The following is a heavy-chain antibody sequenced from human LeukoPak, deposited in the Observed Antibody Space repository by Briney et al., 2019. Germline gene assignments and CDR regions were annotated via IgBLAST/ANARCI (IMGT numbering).Heavy chain of an antibody. J-gene: IGHJ4*02. CDR1: GYTFTGYY. CDR3: ATYGWLVQGFYFDY. CDR2: INPNSGDT. Sequence: ASVKVSCKASGYTFTGYYMHWVRQAPGQGLEWMGWINPNSGDTNYAQKFQGRVTMTRDTSISTAYMELNTLRSDDTAVYYCATYGWLVQGFYFDYWGQGTLVTVSS. D-gene: IGHD6-19*01. V-gene: IGHV1-2*02.